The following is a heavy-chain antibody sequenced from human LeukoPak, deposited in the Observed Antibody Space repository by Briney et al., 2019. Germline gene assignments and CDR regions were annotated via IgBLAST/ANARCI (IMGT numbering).Heavy chain of an antibody. D-gene: IGHD4-23*01. CDR3: ASIGGFFTDY. J-gene: IGHJ4*02. Sequence: SETLSLTCTVSGASISTNEFYWTWIRQPPGKGLEWIGYIYYSGSTYYNPSLKSRVTISVDTSKNQFSLKLNSVTAADTAVFYCASIGGFFTDYWGRGTLVTVSS. CDR1: GASISTNEFY. V-gene: IGHV4-30-4*01. CDR2: IYYSGST.